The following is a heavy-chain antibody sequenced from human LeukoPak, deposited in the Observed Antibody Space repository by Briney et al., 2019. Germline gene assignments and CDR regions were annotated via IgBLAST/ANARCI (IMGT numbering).Heavy chain of an antibody. CDR1: GYTFTSYG. D-gene: IGHD3-3*01. V-gene: IGHV1-3*01. CDR2: INAGNGNT. J-gene: IGHJ6*02. Sequence: GASVKVSCKASGYTFTSYGISWVRQAPGQRLEWMGWINAGNGNTKYSQKFQGRVTITRDTSASTAYMELSSLRSEDTAVYYCASPLAGVGVYGMDVWGQGTTVTVSS. CDR3: ASPLAGVGVYGMDV.